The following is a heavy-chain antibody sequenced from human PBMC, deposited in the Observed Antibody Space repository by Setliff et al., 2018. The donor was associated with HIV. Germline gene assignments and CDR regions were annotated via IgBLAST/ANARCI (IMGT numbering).Heavy chain of an antibody. J-gene: IGHJ4*02. CDR3: AREVVGATERYYFDY. CDR2: ISSSGSTI. CDR1: GFTFDDYA. Sequence: GGSLRLSCAASGFTFDDYAMHWVRQAPGKGLEWVSYISSSGSTIYYADAVKGRFSISRDNAKNSLYLKMNSLRAEDTAVYYCAREVVGATERYYFDYWGQGTLVTVSS. V-gene: IGHV3-48*03. D-gene: IGHD1-26*01.